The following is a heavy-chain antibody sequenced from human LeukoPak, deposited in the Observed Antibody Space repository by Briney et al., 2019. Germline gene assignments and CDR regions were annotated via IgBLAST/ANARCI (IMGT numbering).Heavy chain of an antibody. CDR2: ISSSGSII. D-gene: IGHD1-20*01. J-gene: IGHJ4*02. CDR3: ARRRYNWNAIDY. CDR1: GFTFNDYY. Sequence: GGSLRLSCAASGFTFNDYYMSWIHQAPGKGLEWVSYISSSGSIIYYADSVKGRFTTSRDNAKNSLYLQMNSLRAEDTAVYYCARRRYNWNAIDYWGQGTLVTVSS. V-gene: IGHV3-11*01.